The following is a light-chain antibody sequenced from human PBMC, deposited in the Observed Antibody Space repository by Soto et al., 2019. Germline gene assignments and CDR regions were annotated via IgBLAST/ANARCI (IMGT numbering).Light chain of an antibody. CDR3: SSYTSSNTPVV. CDR1: SSDVGGYNY. J-gene: IGLJ2*01. Sequence: QPVLTQPASVSGSPGQSITISCTGTSSDVGGYNYVSWYQQHPGKAPKLMIYEVSNRPSGVSNRFSGSKSGNTASLTISGLQAEDEADYYCSSYTSSNTPVVFGGGTKVTVL. V-gene: IGLV2-14*01. CDR2: EVS.